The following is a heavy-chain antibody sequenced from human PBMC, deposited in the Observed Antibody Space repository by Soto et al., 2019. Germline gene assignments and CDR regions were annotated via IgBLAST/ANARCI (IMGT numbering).Heavy chain of an antibody. J-gene: IGHJ4*02. D-gene: IGHD7-27*01. V-gene: IGHV3-30*18. CDR3: AKDEGELGIFDY. CDR2: ISYDGSNK. CDR1: GFTFSSYG. Sequence: GGSLRLSCAASGFTFSSYGMHWVRQAPGKGLEWVAVISYDGSNKYYADSVKGRFTISRDNSKNTLYLQMNSLRAEDTAVYYCAKDEGELGIFDYWGQGTLVTVSS.